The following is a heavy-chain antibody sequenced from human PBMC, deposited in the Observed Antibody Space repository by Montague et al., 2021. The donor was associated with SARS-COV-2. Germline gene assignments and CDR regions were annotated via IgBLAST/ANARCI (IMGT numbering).Heavy chain of an antibody. CDR1: GGSISSSSYY. V-gene: IGHV4-39*01. J-gene: IGHJ6*02. D-gene: IGHD4-23*01. CDR3: ARLVETYYYYYGMDV. CDR2: IYYSGST. Sequence: SETLSLTCTVSGGSISSSSYYWGWICQPPGKGLEWIGSIYYSGSTYYNPSLNSRVTIFVDTSKNQFSLKLSFVTAADTAVYYCARLVETYYYYYGMDVWGQGTTVTVSS.